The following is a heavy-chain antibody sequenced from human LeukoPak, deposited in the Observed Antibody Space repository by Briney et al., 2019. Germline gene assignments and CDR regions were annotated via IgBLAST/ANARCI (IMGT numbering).Heavy chain of an antibody. Sequence: PGRSLRLSCAASGFTFDDYAMHWVRHTPGKGLEWVSGINRKSGSIGYADSVKGRFTISRDNAKNSLYLQMNSLRPEDTAFYYCAKDKGSGWSGIDYWGQGTPVTVSS. J-gene: IGHJ4*02. CDR1: GFTFDDYA. D-gene: IGHD6-19*01. CDR2: INRKSGSI. CDR3: AKDKGSGWSGIDY. V-gene: IGHV3-9*01.